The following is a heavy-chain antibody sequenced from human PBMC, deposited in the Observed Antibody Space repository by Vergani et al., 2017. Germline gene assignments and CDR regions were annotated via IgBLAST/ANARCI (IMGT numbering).Heavy chain of an antibody. J-gene: IGHJ6*02. V-gene: IGHV5-51*03. CDR3: ARRRAIGYCSGGSCYVGYYYGMDV. Sequence: EVQLVQSGAEVKKPGESLKISCKGSGYSFTSYWIGWVRQMPGKGLEWMGIIYPGDSDTRYSPSFQGQVTISADKSISTAYLQWSSLKASDTAMYYCARRRAIGYCSGGSCYVGYYYGMDVWGQGTTVTVSS. CDR1: GYSFTSYW. CDR2: IYPGDSDT. D-gene: IGHD2-15*01.